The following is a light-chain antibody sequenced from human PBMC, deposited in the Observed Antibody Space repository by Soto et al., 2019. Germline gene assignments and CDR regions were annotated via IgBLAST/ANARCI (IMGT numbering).Light chain of an antibody. Sequence: EIVMTQSPATLSVSPGERATLSCRASQSVNTRLAWYQQKPGQAPRLVIYDASTRATGIPARFSGSGSGTEFTLTMSRLQSEDFAVYHCQQYNNWPPEYTFGQGTKLEIK. CDR3: QQYNNWPPEYT. V-gene: IGKV3D-15*01. CDR1: QSVNTR. J-gene: IGKJ2*01. CDR2: DAS.